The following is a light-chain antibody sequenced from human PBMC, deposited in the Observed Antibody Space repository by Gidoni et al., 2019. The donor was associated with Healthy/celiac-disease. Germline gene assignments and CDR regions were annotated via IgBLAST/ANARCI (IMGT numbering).Light chain of an antibody. V-gene: IGKV3-15*01. CDR1: QSVGAN. J-gene: IGKJ1*01. CDR3: QQYNKWPPWT. Sequence: EIVMTQSPPTLSVSPGERATLSCRASQSVGANLAWYQQKPGQAPRLLIYGASTRATDIPPRFSGSGSGSEFTLTISSLQSEDFAVYHCQQYNKWPPWTFGQGTKVEVK. CDR2: GAS.